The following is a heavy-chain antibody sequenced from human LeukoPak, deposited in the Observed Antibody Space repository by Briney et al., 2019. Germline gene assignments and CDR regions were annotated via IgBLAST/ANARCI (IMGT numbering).Heavy chain of an antibody. J-gene: IGHJ1*01. Sequence: PGGSLRLSCAASGFTFSSYAMSWVRQAPGKGLEWVSAISGSGGSTYYADSVKGRFTISRDNSKNTLYLQMNSLRAKDTAVYYCAKDLDYYDSSGINDWGQGTLVTVSS. D-gene: IGHD3-22*01. CDR2: ISGSGGST. CDR1: GFTFSSYA. V-gene: IGHV3-23*01. CDR3: AKDLDYYDSSGIND.